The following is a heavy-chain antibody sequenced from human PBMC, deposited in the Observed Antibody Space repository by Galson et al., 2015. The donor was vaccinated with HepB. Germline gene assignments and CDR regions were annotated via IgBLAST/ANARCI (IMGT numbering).Heavy chain of an antibody. Sequence: SLRLSCAASGFTFDDYAMHWVRQAPGKGLEWVSGISWNSGSIGYADSVKGRFTISRDNAKNSLYLQMNSLRAEDTALYHCAKEPSTVTSYYFDYWGQGTLVTVSS. CDR1: GFTFDDYA. J-gene: IGHJ4*02. D-gene: IGHD4-17*01. V-gene: IGHV3-9*01. CDR3: AKEPSTVTSYYFDY. CDR2: ISWNSGSI.